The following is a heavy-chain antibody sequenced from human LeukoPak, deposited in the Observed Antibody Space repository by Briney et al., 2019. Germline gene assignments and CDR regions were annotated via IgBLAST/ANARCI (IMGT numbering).Heavy chain of an antibody. D-gene: IGHD2-15*01. CDR1: GFIFSSYW. CDR3: ARGGHCSGGSCYSSLTAFDI. CDR2: INSDGSST. Sequence: GGSLKLSCAASGFIFSSYWMHWVRQAPGKGLVWVSRINSDGSSTRYADSVKGRFTISRDNAKNTLYLQMNSLRAEDTAVYYCARGGHCSGGSCYSSLTAFDIWGQGTMGTVSS. J-gene: IGHJ3*02. V-gene: IGHV3-74*01.